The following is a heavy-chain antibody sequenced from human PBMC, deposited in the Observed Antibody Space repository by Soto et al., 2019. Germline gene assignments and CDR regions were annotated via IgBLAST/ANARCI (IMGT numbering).Heavy chain of an antibody. Sequence: ASVKVSCKASGYTFTSYGISWVRQAPGQGLEWMGWISAYNGNTNYAQKLQGRVTMTTDTSTSTAYMELRSLRSDDTAVYYCARDKMDYDYIWGSLDLDYWGQGTLVTVSS. J-gene: IGHJ4*02. CDR2: ISAYNGNT. CDR3: ARDKMDYDYIWGSLDLDY. V-gene: IGHV1-18*01. CDR1: GYTFTSYG. D-gene: IGHD3-16*01.